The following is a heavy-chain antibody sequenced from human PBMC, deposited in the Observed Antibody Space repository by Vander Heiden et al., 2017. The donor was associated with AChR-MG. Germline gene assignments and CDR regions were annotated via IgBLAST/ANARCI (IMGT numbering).Heavy chain of an antibody. Sequence: QVQLVQSGAEVKKPGASVKVSCKASGYTFTSYGISWVRQAPGQGLEWMGWISAYNGNTDYAQQLQGRVTMTTDTSTSTAYMVLRSLRSDETAVYYCARRPAGYCSGGSCHPWFDPWVQGSLVTLSS. V-gene: IGHV1-18*01. D-gene: IGHD2-15*01. CDR1: GYTFTSYG. CDR2: ISAYNGNT. J-gene: IGHJ5*02. CDR3: ARRPAGYCSGGSCHPWFDP.